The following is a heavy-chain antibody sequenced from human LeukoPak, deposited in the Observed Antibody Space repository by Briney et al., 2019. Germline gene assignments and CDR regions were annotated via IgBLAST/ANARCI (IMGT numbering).Heavy chain of an antibody. CDR2: INHSGST. CDR1: GGSFSGYY. V-gene: IGHV4-34*01. J-gene: IGHJ4*02. CDR3: ARWAVGATFDY. Sequence: SETLSLTCAVYGGSFSGYYWNWIRQPPGKGLEWIGEINHSGSTNYNPSLKSRVTISVDTSKNQFSLKLSSVTAADTAVYYCARWAVGATFDYWGQGTPVTVSS. D-gene: IGHD1-26*01.